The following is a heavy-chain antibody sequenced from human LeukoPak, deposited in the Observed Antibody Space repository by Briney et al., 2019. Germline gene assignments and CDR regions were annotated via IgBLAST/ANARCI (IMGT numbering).Heavy chain of an antibody. CDR1: GFTFSSYW. CDR2: VKQDGSEK. D-gene: IGHD4-11*01. CDR3: AKEVDYPILPSDS. J-gene: IGHJ5*01. V-gene: IGHV3-7*01. Sequence: GGSLRLSCAASGFTFSSYWMNWLRQAPGKGLEWVANVKQDGSEKYYVDSVKGRFTISRDNAKNSLYLQMNSLRAEDTAVYYCAKEVDYPILPSDSWGQGALVTVSS.